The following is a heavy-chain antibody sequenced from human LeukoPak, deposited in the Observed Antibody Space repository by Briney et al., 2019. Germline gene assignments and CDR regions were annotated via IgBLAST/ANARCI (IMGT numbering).Heavy chain of an antibody. Sequence: GGSLRLSCAASGFTFSSYSMNWVRQAPGKGLEWVSSINSRSTYIFYADSVMGRFTISRDNAKNSLFLQMNSLRAEDTAVYYCARDETNGFDSWGQGTLVTVSS. CDR2: INSRSTYI. CDR3: ARDETNGFDS. D-gene: IGHD1-14*01. V-gene: IGHV3-21*01. CDR1: GFTFSSYS. J-gene: IGHJ5*01.